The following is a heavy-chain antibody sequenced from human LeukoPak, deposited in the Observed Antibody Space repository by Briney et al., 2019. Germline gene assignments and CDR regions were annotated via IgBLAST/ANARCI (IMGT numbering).Heavy chain of an antibody. CDR1: GASTSSSSYY. CDR2: IYYSASN. J-gene: IGHJ3*02. Sequence: SESLSLACTLAGASTSSSSYYWGWIRQPPGKGLDWIGSIYYSASNYYNPSLKSRVTIAVDTTTAQFALKMRSATAADAAVYYCASTKGLAGAFDIWGQGTMVTVSS. CDR3: ASTKGLAGAFDI. D-gene: IGHD2-8*01. V-gene: IGHV4-39*01.